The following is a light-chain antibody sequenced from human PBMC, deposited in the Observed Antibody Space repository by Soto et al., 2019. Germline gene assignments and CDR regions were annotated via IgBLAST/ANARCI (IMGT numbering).Light chain of an antibody. J-gene: IGKJ1*01. V-gene: IGKV1-5*01. Sequence: DVPMTQYHKTLPASVGDRAPITCRASQSICNWLAWYHQKPGTAPKVLIYHASNLQSGVPSSFSGSGSGTEFTLTICSLQPDEFSTYYCQPYNSYSFGQGTNVEI. CDR1: QSICNW. CDR2: HAS. CDR3: QPYNSYS.